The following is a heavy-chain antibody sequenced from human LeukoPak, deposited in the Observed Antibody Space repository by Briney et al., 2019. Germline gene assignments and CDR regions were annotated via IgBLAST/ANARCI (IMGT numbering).Heavy chain of an antibody. J-gene: IGHJ4*02. Sequence: GGSLRLSCAASGFTFSSYSMNWVRQAPGKGLEWVSSISSSSSYIYYADSVKGRFTISRDNAKNSLYLQMNSLRAEDTAVYYCARRVYNSGWYIDYWGQGTLVTVSS. D-gene: IGHD6-19*01. V-gene: IGHV3-21*01. CDR2: ISSSSSYI. CDR1: GFTFSSYS. CDR3: ARRVYNSGWYIDY.